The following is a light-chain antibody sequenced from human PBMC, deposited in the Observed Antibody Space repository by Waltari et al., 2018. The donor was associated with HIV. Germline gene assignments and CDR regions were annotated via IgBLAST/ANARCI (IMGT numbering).Light chain of an antibody. CDR3: QSTYITGTYAV. Sequence: YELTQSPSVSVSPGQTATINCFGDALPKQFAYWYQHKPGQAPVLLISKDKERPSGIPDRFSCSGSVTTVTLTISGVRAEDEADYYCQSTYITGTYAVFGPGTKVTVL. V-gene: IGLV3-25*03. J-gene: IGLJ1*01. CDR2: KDK. CDR1: ALPKQF.